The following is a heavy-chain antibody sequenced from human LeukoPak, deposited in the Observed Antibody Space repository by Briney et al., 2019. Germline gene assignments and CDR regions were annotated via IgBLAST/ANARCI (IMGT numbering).Heavy chain of an antibody. Sequence: SQTLSLTCAISGDSFSSNSTAWNWIRQSPSRGLEWLGRTYYRSKWYNDYAVSVKSRITINPDTSKNQFSLQLNSVTPEDTAVYYCARVLGEHGAFDIWGQGTMVTVSS. CDR3: ARVLGEHGAFDI. CDR2: TYYRSKWYN. CDR1: GDSFSSNSTA. V-gene: IGHV6-1*01. J-gene: IGHJ3*02. D-gene: IGHD3-16*01.